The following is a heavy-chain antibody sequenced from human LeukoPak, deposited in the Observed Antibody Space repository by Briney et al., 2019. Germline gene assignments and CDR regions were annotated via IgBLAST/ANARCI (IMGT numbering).Heavy chain of an antibody. D-gene: IGHD3-9*01. CDR3: ARNILTGYCMDV. Sequence: GGSLRLSCAASGFTFSSYGMHWVRQAPGKGLEWVAVISYDGSNKYYADSVKGRFTISRDNSKNTLYLQMNSLRAEDTAVYYCARNILTGYCMDVWGQGTTVTVSS. CDR1: GFTFSSYG. J-gene: IGHJ6*02. V-gene: IGHV3-30*03. CDR2: ISYDGSNK.